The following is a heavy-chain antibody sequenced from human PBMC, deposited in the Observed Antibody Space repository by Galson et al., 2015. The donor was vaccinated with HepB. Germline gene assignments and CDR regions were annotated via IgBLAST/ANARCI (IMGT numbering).Heavy chain of an antibody. J-gene: IGHJ4*02. CDR2: ISGSGGST. D-gene: IGHD3-22*01. CDR3: AKAGPREKYYYDSSGYSSLYYFDY. CDR1: GFTFSSYA. Sequence: SLRLSCAASGFTFSSYAMSWVRQAPGKGLEWVSAISGSGGSTYYADSVKGRFTISRDNSKNTLYLQMNSLRAEDTAVYYCAKAGPREKYYYDSSGYSSLYYFDYWGQGTLVTVSS. V-gene: IGHV3-23*01.